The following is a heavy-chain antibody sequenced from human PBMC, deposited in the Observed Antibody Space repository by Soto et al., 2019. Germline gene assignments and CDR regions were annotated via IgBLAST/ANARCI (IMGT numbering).Heavy chain of an antibody. CDR1: GFTFSHYG. Sequence: QVQLVESGGGVVQPGRSLRLSCAASGFTFSHYGMHWVRQAPGKGLEWVAFVFYDGRNKYFADSVKGRFTISRDNSRNTMYLQMNSLSGEDTAVYYCARDLDFTGANPDAIDIWGQGTMVTVSS. CDR2: VFYDGRNK. D-gene: IGHD3-9*01. CDR3: ARDLDFTGANPDAIDI. V-gene: IGHV3-33*01. J-gene: IGHJ3*02.